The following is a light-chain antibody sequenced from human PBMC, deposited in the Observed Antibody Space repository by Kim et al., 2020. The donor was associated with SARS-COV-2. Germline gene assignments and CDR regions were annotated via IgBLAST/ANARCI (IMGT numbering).Light chain of an antibody. CDR1: KLWDKY. Sequence: VSPGPTASIGCSGDKLWDKYASWYQQKPGPSPVLVIFQNNRRPSGYPERFSCSKSGNTATLTISGTQAMDEADYYCQAWDSSTVIFGGGTQLTVL. J-gene: IGLJ2*01. V-gene: IGLV3-1*01. CDR2: QNN. CDR3: QAWDSSTVI.